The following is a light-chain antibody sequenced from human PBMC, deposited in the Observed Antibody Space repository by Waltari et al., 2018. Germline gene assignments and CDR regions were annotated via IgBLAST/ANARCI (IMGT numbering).Light chain of an antibody. CDR2: NVS. CDR1: SSDIGGFDY. Sequence: QSALTQPASVSGSPGQSITISCTGTSSDIGGFDYVSWYQQHPGKVPRLVIHNVSQRPSWVSSRLSGSKSGNTASLTISGLQAEDEADYYCISYTSRTTYVFGTGTKVTVL. CDR3: ISYTSRTTYV. J-gene: IGLJ1*01. V-gene: IGLV2-14*01.